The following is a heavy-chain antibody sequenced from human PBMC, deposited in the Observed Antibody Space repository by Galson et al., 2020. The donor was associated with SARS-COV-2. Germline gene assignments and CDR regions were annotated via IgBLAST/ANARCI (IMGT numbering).Heavy chain of an antibody. Sequence: GGSLRLSCSASGFIFSDYAMHWVRQAPGKGLEYVSAISRNGGTSFYADSVNGRFTMSRDNSKNMFYLQMTALRLEDTAFYYCLSYSSTRQNHWGQGTLVTVSS. CDR1: GFIFSDYA. J-gene: IGHJ5*02. V-gene: IGHV3-64D*06. CDR3: LSYSSTRQNH. CDR2: ISRNGGTS. D-gene: IGHD2-2*01.